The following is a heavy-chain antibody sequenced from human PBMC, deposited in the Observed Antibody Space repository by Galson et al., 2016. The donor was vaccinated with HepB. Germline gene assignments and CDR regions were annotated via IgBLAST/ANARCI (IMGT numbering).Heavy chain of an antibody. Sequence: SVKVSCKASGYTFTGYYLYWVRQAPGHGLEWMGWFNPKSGDTNYAQKFQGRATMTRDTSISTAYMELSRLKSDDTAVYFCARGGPTVLNFFDPWGQGTLVTVSS. D-gene: IGHD2-8*01. CDR2: FNPKSGDT. V-gene: IGHV1-2*02. J-gene: IGHJ5*02. CDR1: GYTFTGYY. CDR3: ARGGPTVLNFFDP.